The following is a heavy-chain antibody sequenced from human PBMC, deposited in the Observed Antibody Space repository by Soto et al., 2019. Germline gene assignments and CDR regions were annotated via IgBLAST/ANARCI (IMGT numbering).Heavy chain of an antibody. CDR1: GFTFSSYS. J-gene: IGHJ6*02. Sequence: GGSLRLSCAASGFTFSSYSMNWVRQAPGKGLEWVSSISSSSSYIYYADSVKGRFTISRDNAKNSLYLQMNSLRAEDTAVYYCARAAGTVIYYYYGMDVWGQGTTVTVSS. D-gene: IGHD1-1*01. CDR2: ISSSSSYI. V-gene: IGHV3-21*01. CDR3: ARAAGTVIYYYYGMDV.